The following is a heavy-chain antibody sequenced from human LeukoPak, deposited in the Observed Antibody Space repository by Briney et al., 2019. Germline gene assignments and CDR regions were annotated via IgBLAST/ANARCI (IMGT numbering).Heavy chain of an antibody. CDR3: ARDRDSSGWYEIYYYYMDV. D-gene: IGHD6-19*01. CDR1: GFTFSDYY. J-gene: IGHJ6*03. V-gene: IGHV3-11*04. CDR2: ISSSGSTI. Sequence: GGSLRLSCAASGFTFSDYYMSWIRQAPGKGLEWVSYISSSGSTIYYADSVKGRLTISRDNAKNSLYLQMNSLRAEDTAVYYCARDRDSSGWYEIYYYYMDVWGKGTTVTVSS.